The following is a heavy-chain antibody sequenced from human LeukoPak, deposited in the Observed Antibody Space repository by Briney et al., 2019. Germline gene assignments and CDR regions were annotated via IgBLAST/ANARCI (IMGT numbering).Heavy chain of an antibody. CDR3: ARAFLGSDDFWRTPDAFDI. CDR1: GFTFSDYY. D-gene: IGHD3-3*01. CDR2: ISSSGSTI. J-gene: IGHJ3*02. Sequence: PGGSLRLSCAASGFTFSDYYMSWIRQAPGKGLEWVSYISSSGSTIYYADSVKGRFTISRDNAKNSLYLQMNSLRAEDTAVYYCARAFLGSDDFWRTPDAFDIWGQGTMVTVSS. V-gene: IGHV3-11*04.